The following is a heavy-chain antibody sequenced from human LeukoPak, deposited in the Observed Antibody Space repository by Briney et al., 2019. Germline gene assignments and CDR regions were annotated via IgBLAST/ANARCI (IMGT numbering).Heavy chain of an antibody. CDR1: GDSISSSSYY. V-gene: IGHV4-39*07. D-gene: IGHD1-26*01. CDR2: IYYSGRS. J-gene: IGHJ6*03. Sequence: PSETLFLTCTVSGDSISSSSYYWGWIRQPPGKGLEWIGSIYYSGRSYFNPSLKSRVTISLDTSKNHFSLKLSSVTAADTAVYYCARAQGSYYHYYMDVWGKGTTVTVSS. CDR3: ARAQGSYYHYYMDV.